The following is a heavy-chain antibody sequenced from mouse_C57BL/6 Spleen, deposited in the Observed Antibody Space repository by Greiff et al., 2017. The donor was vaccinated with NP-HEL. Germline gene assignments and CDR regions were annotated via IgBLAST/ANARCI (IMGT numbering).Heavy chain of an antibody. CDR2: IYPGSGST. Sequence: VQLQQPGAELVKPGASVKMSCKASGYTFTSYWITWVKQRPGQGLEWIGDIYPGSGSTNYNEKFKSKATLTVDTSSSTAYMQLSSLTSEDSAVYYCASWGGNYPYYYAMDYWGQGTSVTVSS. CDR3: ASWGGNYPYYYAMDY. CDR1: GYTFTSYW. V-gene: IGHV1-55*01. J-gene: IGHJ4*01. D-gene: IGHD2-1*01.